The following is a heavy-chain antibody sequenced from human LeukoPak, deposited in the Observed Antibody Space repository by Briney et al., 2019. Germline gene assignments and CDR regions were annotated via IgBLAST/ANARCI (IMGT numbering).Heavy chain of an antibody. CDR2: ISSNGGST. Sequence: PGGSLRLSCVASGFTFSSYAMHWVRQAPGKGLEYVSGISSNGGSTYYANSVKGRFTISRDNSKNTLYLQMGSLRAEDMAVYYCARGQVGAINDAFDIWGQGTMVTVSS. J-gene: IGHJ3*02. CDR1: GFTFSSYA. D-gene: IGHD1-26*01. CDR3: ARGQVGAINDAFDI. V-gene: IGHV3-64*01.